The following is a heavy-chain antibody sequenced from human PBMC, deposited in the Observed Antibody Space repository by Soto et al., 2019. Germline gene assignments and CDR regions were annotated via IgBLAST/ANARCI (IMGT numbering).Heavy chain of an antibody. CDR3: AREDSIIIPAVSDF. CDR2: ISKSDYT. Sequence: WGSLRLSCTVSGFSFNNYGINFFRHAPWKWLEWVSSISKSDYTYYSDSVKGRFTISRDNAKNSVSLQMNTLRVEDTAVYYCAREDSIIIPAVSDFWGQGTLVTVSS. CDR1: GFSFNNYG. D-gene: IGHD2-2*01. J-gene: IGHJ4*02. V-gene: IGHV3-21*01.